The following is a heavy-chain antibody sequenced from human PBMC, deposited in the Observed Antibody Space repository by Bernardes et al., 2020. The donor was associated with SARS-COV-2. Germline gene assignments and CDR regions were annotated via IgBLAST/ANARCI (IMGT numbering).Heavy chain of an antibody. CDR2: FDSEDGQT. CDR3: AGRITLFGVITGFFDR. V-gene: IGHV1-24*01. J-gene: IGHJ4*02. CDR1: GYTLTELP. Sequence: ASVKVSCEVSGYTLTELPIHWVRQAPGKGLEWMGGFDSEDGQTIYAQKFQGRVTMIEDTSTDTAYMELNSLRSEDTAVYFCAGRITLFGVITGFFDRWGQGTLVTVSS. D-gene: IGHD3-3*01.